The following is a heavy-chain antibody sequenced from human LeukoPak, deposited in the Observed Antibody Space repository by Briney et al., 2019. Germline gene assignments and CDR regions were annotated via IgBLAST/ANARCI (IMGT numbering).Heavy chain of an antibody. D-gene: IGHD4-17*01. J-gene: IGHJ4*02. CDR1: GGSIRSSHYY. CDR3: ARQGGDNGHYHFDF. V-gene: IGHV4-39*01. CDR2: VYYSGST. Sequence: PSETLSLTCSVSGGSIRSSHYYWGWIRQPPGQGLEWIASVYYSGSTYYTPSLRSRVTISIDTSNNQFSLKLTSVTAADTAVFYCARQGGDNGHYHFDFWGQGTLVTVSS.